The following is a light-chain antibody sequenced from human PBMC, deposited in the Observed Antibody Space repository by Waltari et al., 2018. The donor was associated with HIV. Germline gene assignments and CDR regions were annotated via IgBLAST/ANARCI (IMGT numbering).Light chain of an antibody. J-gene: IGLJ1*01. V-gene: IGLV2-11*01. CDR2: HSS. CDR1: SSNAGAYNY. CDR3: CSYAGLYKYV. Sequence: QSALTQPRSVSGSPGQSVTISCTGTSSNAGAYNYVSWYQVHPGKPPKVIIYHSSPRPSGVPGRFSGSRSGNTASLTISGLRAEDEAEYYCCSYAGLYKYVFGTGTEVTVL.